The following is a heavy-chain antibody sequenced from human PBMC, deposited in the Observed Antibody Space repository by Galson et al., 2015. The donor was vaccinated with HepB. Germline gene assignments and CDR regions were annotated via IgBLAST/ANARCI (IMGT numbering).Heavy chain of an antibody. V-gene: IGHV4-31*03. CDR2: IYSSGTP. J-gene: IGHJ4*02. D-gene: IGHD3-10*01. CDR3: ARTDAFFFGTGSSPFDS. Sequence: LSLTCTVSGGSVGTGGYHWTWLRQHPGAGLEWIGYIYSSGTPSYNPSLKSRVTLSADTSKNQFSLKLTSVTAADTAVYYCARTDAFFFGTGSSPFDSWGQGTLVTVSS. CDR1: GGSVGTGGYH.